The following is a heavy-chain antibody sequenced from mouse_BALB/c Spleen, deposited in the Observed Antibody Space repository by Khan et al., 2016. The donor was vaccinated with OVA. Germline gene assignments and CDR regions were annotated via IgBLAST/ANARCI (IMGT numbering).Heavy chain of an antibody. V-gene: IGHV5-6*01. Sequence: EVELVESGGDLVKPGGSLKLSCAASGFTFSSYSMSWVRQTPDKRLEWVATISSGGDYTYYPDSVKGRFTISRDNAKNTLYLPMSSLKSEDTAMCYGASHLTGSCAYWGKGTLVNVSA. D-gene: IGHD4-1*01. CDR2: ISSGGDYT. CDR1: GFTFSSYS. CDR3: ASHLTGSCAY. J-gene: IGHJ3*01.